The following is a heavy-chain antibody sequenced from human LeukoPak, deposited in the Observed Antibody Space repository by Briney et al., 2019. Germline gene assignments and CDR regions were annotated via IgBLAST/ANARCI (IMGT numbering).Heavy chain of an antibody. CDR3: ARGPPAGSGSSWYEY. CDR2: MNPNSGNT. V-gene: IGHV1-8*01. CDR1: GYTFTSYD. Sequence: ASVKVSCKASGYTFTSYDINWVRQATGQGLEWMGWMNPNSGNTGYAQKFQGRVTMTRSTSISTAYMELNSLRSEDTALYYCARGPPAGSGSSWYEYWGQGTLVTVSS. J-gene: IGHJ4*02. D-gene: IGHD6-13*01.